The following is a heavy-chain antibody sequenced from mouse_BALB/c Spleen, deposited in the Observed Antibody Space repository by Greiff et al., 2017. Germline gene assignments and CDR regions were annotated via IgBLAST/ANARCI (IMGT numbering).Heavy chain of an antibody. V-gene: IGHV1-4*01. CDR2: INPSSGYT. J-gene: IGHJ2*01. D-gene: IGHD1-2*01. Sequence: VQLQQSGAELARPGASVKLSCKASGYTFTSYTMHWVKQRPGQGLEWIGYINPSSGYTNYNQKFKDKATLTADKSSSTAYMQLSSLTSEDSAVYYYARGGYVYFDDWGEGTTLTVSS. CDR3: ARGGYVYFDD. CDR1: GYTFTSYT.